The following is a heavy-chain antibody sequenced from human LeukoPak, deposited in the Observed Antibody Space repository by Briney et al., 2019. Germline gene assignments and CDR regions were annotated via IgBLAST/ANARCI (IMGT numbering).Heavy chain of an antibody. V-gene: IGHV3-23*01. CDR2: ISVSGGST. CDR1: GFIFSSYA. Sequence: LGRSLRLSCAASGFIFSSYAMTWVRQAPGKGLEWVSAISVSGGSTYYADSVKGRFTISRDNSKNTLYLQMNSLRAEDTAVYSCAKYCSGGNCYSGLYWGQGTRVSVSS. J-gene: IGHJ4*02. D-gene: IGHD2-15*01. CDR3: AKYCSGGNCYSGLY.